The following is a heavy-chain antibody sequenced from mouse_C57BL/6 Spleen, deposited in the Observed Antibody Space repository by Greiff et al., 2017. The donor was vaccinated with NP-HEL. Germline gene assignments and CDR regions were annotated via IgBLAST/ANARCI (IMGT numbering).Heavy chain of an antibody. J-gene: IGHJ4*01. Sequence: EVKLMESGPELVKPGASVKISCKASGYSFTDYNMNWVKQSNGKSLEWIGVINPNYGTTSYNQKFKGKATLTVDQSSSTAYMQLNSLTSEDSAVYYCARDYGSSYVNGMDYWGQGTSVTVSS. CDR3: ARDYGSSYVNGMDY. D-gene: IGHD1-1*01. CDR1: GYSFTDYN. V-gene: IGHV1-39*01. CDR2: INPNYGTT.